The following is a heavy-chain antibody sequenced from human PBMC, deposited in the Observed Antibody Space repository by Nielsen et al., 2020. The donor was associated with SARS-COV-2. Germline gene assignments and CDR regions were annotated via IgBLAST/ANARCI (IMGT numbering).Heavy chain of an antibody. CDR3: ARGGRITFGGADDAFDI. CDR1: GGSISRGGYS. Sequence: SETLSLTCAVSGGSISRGGYSWRWIRQPPGKGLEWIGYIYHSGRTYYNPSLKSRVTISVDRSKNQFSLKLSSVTAADTAVYYCARGGRITFGGADDAFDIWGQGTRVTVSS. J-gene: IGHJ3*02. CDR2: IYHSGRT. D-gene: IGHD3-16*01. V-gene: IGHV4-30-2*01.